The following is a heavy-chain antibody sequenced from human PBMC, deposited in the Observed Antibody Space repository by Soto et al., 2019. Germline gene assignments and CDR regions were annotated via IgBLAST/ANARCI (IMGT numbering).Heavy chain of an antibody. J-gene: IGHJ6*02. V-gene: IGHV3-73*01. CDR3: NRSQEHLREIFGPLDV. CDR1: GFTFSGSA. Sequence: GGSLRLSCAASGFTFSGSAMHWVRQASGKGLEWVGRIRSKANSYATAYAASVKGRFTISRDDSKNTAYLQMNSLKTEDTAVYYCNRSQEHLREIFGPLDVWGQGTTVTVSS. CDR2: IRSKANSYAT. D-gene: IGHD3-3*01.